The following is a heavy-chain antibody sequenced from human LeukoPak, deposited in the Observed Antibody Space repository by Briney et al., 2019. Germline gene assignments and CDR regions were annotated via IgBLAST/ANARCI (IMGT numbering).Heavy chain of an antibody. D-gene: IGHD5-24*01. CDR3: ATDHSMANTAWWFDP. Sequence: ASVKVSCKVSGYTLTELSMHWVRQAPGKGLEWMGGFDPEDGETIYARKFQGRVTMSRDTSTSTVYMELSSLRSEDTAFYYCATDHSMANTAWWFDPWGQGTLVTVSS. J-gene: IGHJ5*02. CDR1: GYTLTELS. V-gene: IGHV1-24*01. CDR2: FDPEDGET.